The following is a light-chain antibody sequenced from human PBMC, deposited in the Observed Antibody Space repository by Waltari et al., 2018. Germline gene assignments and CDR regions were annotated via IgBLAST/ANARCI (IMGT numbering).Light chain of an antibody. CDR3: SSYAGSSKGV. J-gene: IGLJ2*01. CDR2: AVS. Sequence: QSALTQPASVSGSPGQSITISCTGTSSDVGNYKRVSWYQQHPGKAPKLMIYAVSKLPSGVSDRFSGPKSGDMASLTISGLQPEDEAEYFCSSYAGSSKGVFGGGTKVTVL. V-gene: IGLV2-23*02. CDR1: SSDVGNYKR.